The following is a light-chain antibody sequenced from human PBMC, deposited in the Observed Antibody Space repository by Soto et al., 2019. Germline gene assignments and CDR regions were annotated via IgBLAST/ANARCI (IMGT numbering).Light chain of an antibody. CDR1: QSISSW. J-gene: IGKJ1*01. CDR3: QQYNRFWT. CDR2: KAS. Sequence: DIQMTQSPSTLSKSVGDRGTITCRASQSISSWLAWYQQKPGKAPKLLIYKASSLESGVPSRFSGSGSGTEFTLTISSLQPDDFAPYYCQQYNRFWTFGQGTKVEIK. V-gene: IGKV1-5*03.